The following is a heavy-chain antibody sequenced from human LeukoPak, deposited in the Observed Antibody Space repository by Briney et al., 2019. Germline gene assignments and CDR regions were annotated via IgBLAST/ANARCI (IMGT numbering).Heavy chain of an antibody. Sequence: TSSETLSLTCAVYGGSFSGYYWSWIRQPPGKGLEWIGEINHSGSTNYNPSLKSRVTISVDTSKNQFSLKLSSVTAADTAVYYCARGSDYYYDSSGYHPWGQGTLVTVSS. V-gene: IGHV4-34*01. J-gene: IGHJ5*02. CDR1: GGSFSGYY. CDR2: INHSGST. D-gene: IGHD3-22*01. CDR3: ARGSDYYYDSSGYHP.